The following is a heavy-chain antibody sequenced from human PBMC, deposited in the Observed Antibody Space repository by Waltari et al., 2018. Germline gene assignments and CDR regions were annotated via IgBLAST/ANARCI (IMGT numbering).Heavy chain of an antibody. Sequence: QVQLQESGPGLVKPSQTLSLTCTVSGGSISSGSYYWSWIRQPAGKGLEWIGRIYTSVSTSYNPALKSRVTISVDTSKNQFSLKLSSVTAADTAVYYCAREGLLPLCYLDVWGKGTTVSVSS. CDR1: GGSISSGSYY. V-gene: IGHV4-61*02. CDR3: AREGLLPLCYLDV. D-gene: IGHD2-8*01. J-gene: IGHJ6*04. CDR2: IYTSVST.